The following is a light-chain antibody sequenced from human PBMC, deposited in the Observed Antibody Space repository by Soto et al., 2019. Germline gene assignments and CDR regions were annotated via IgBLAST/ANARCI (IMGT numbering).Light chain of an antibody. Sequence: EIVLTQSPATLSLSSGDRATLSCRASQSVSSFLAWYQQKPGQAPRLLIWDASNRAAGVPARFTGSGSGTAYTLTNISLEHEDFAVSYFRQRLSWWTFGQGTKVEIK. V-gene: IGKV3-11*01. CDR2: DAS. CDR3: RQRLSWWT. J-gene: IGKJ1*01. CDR1: QSVSSF.